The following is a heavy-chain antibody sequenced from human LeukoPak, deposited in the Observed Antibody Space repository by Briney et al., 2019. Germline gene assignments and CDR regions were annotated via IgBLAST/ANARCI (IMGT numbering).Heavy chain of an antibody. Sequence: GGSLRLSCTASGLTISNYWMNWVRQAPGKGLEWVANTNQDGRAKYYVDSVKGRSTISRDNAKNSVYLQMNSLRVEDTAVYYCSGSSGYWGQGTLVSVSS. J-gene: IGHJ4*02. CDR2: TNQDGRAK. V-gene: IGHV3-7*04. CDR1: GLTISNYW. CDR3: SGSSGY.